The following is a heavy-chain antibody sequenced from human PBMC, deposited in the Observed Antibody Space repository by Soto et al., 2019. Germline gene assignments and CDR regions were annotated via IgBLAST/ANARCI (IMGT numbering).Heavy chain of an antibody. V-gene: IGHV3-21*06. Sequence: EVHLVESGGGLVKPGGSLRLSCAVSGFTFSSCTMNWVRQAPGKGLEWVSSISPSSGHIYYADSVKGRFTISRDNAKNSVFLQRNSLRGEDTAVYYCSGCSGGACHKNYGMDVWGQGTTVTVSS. CDR2: ISPSSGHI. D-gene: IGHD2-15*01. CDR3: SGCSGGACHKNYGMDV. J-gene: IGHJ6*02. CDR1: GFTFSSCT.